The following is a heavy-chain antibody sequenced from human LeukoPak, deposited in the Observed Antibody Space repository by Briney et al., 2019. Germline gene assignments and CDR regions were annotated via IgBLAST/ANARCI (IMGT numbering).Heavy chain of an antibody. D-gene: IGHD3-22*01. CDR2: INHSGST. CDR1: GYSISSGYY. Sequence: SETLSLTCTVSGYSISSGYYWGWIRQPPGKGLEWIGEINHSGSTNYNPSLKSRVTISVDTSKNQFSLKLSSVTAADTAVYYCARAFDSSGYYFDYWGQGTLVTVSS. J-gene: IGHJ4*02. CDR3: ARAFDSSGYYFDY. V-gene: IGHV4-38-2*02.